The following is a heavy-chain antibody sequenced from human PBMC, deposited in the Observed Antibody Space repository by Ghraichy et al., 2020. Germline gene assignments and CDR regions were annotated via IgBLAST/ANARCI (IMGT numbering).Heavy chain of an antibody. D-gene: IGHD1-26*01. V-gene: IGHV4-39*01. J-gene: IGHJ4*02. CDR3: ARHTSGSYHSPFDY. Sequence: SETLSLTCTVSADFISSSNYYWAWIRQPPGKGLEWIGSMFYSGTTYYNPSLKSRVTISVDTPKNQFSLNVNSVTAADTAVYYCARHTSGSYHSPFDYWGQGTLVTVSS. CDR2: MFYSGTT. CDR1: ADFISSSNYY.